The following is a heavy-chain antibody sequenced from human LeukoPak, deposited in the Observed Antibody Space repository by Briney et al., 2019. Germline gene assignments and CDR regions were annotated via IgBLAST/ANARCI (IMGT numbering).Heavy chain of an antibody. CDR3: ARGRTTYDYVWGSYRPPDY. CDR1: GGSFSGYC. V-gene: IGHV4-34*01. J-gene: IGHJ4*02. CDR2: INHRGST. Sequence: PSETLSLTCAVYGGSFSGYCWNWIRQPPGKGLELIGEINHRGSTNYNPSLKSRVTISVDTSKKQFSLKLSSVTAGDTAVYYCARGRTTYDYVWGSYRPPDYWGQGTLVTVSS. D-gene: IGHD3-16*02.